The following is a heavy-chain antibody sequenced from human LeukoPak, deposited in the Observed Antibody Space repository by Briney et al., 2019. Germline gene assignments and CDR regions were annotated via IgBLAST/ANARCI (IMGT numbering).Heavy chain of an antibody. CDR2: ISSSSSYI. V-gene: IGHV3-21*01. D-gene: IGHD6-19*01. CDR1: GFTFSSYS. J-gene: IGHJ4*02. CDR3: ARGRTLYSSGWWKTDY. Sequence: GGSLRLSCAASGFTFSSYSMNWVRQAPGKGLEWVSSISSSSSYIYYADSVKGRFTISRDNAKNSLYLQMNSLRAEDTAVYYCARGRTLYSSGWWKTDYWGQGTLVTVSS.